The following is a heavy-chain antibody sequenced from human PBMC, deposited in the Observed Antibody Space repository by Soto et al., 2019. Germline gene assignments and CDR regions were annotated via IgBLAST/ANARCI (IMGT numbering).Heavy chain of an antibody. J-gene: IGHJ6*02. Sequence: GRSLRLSCAASGFTFSSYGMHWVRQAPGKGLEWVAVIWYDGSNKYYADSVKGRFTISRDNSKNTLYLQMNSLRAEDTAVYYCARDPYYDFWSGFITQSFVYGMDVWGQGTTVTVSS. CDR1: GFTFSSYG. V-gene: IGHV3-33*01. D-gene: IGHD3-3*01. CDR3: ARDPYYDFWSGFITQSFVYGMDV. CDR2: IWYDGSNK.